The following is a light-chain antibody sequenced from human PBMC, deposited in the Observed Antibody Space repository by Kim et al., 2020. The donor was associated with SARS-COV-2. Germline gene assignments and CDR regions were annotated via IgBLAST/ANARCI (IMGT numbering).Light chain of an antibody. CDR3: QQYSNWPYT. Sequence: EKLMTQSPATLSVSPGDTATLSCRATQSIGIDLAWYQQKPGQAPRLLIYGASTRFTGVPARFSGTGSGTEFTLTISSLQSEDLAVYYCQQYSNWPYTFGQGTKLEI. V-gene: IGKV3-15*01. J-gene: IGKJ2*01. CDR2: GAS. CDR1: QSIGID.